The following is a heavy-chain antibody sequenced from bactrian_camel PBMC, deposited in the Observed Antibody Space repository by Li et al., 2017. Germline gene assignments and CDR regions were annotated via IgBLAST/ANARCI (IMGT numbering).Heavy chain of an antibody. J-gene: IGHJ4*01. D-gene: IGHD3*01. CDR3: ATKGRSGRYCSPDQLFDV. Sequence: HVQLVESGGGSVQAGGSLRLSCVASGYRYIPGCMAWFRQAPGKKREGVASIDSDGTTKYADYVKGRWTISKDSALNTLYLQMNSLRPEDTAMYYCATKGRSGRYCSPDQLFDVWGQGTQVTVS. V-gene: IGHV3S53*01. CDR2: IDSDGTT. CDR1: GYRYIPGC.